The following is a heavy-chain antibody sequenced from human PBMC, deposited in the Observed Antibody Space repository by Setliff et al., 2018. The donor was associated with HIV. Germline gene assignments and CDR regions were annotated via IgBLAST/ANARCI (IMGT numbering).Heavy chain of an antibody. CDR3: AGDVWGSYCSFDY. D-gene: IGHD3-16*02. V-gene: IGHV1-69*10. CDR1: GGTFSSYA. CDR2: IIPILGIA. Sequence: SVKVSCKASGGTFSSYAISWVRQAPGQGLEWMGGIIPILGIANYAQTFQGRVTITADESTSTAYMELSILRSEDTAVYYCAGDVWGSYCSFDYWGQGTLVTVSS. J-gene: IGHJ4*02.